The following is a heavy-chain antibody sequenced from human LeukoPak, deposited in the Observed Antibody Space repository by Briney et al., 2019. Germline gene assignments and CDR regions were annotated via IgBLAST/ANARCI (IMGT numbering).Heavy chain of an antibody. CDR3: AKGPRGYSYGGGRWLH. V-gene: IGHV3-23*01. Sequence: PGGSLRLSCAASGFTFSSYAMSWVRQAPGKGLEWVSAISGSGGSTYYVDSVKGRFTISRDNSKNTLYLQMNSLRAEDTAVYYCAKGPRGYSYGGGRWLHRGQGTLVTVSS. D-gene: IGHD5-18*01. J-gene: IGHJ4*02. CDR2: ISGSGGST. CDR1: GFTFSSYA.